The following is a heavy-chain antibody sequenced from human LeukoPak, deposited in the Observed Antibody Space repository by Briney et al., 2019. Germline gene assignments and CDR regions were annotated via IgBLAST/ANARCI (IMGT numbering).Heavy chain of an antibody. J-gene: IGHJ4*02. D-gene: IGHD6-19*01. V-gene: IGHV4-39*01. CDR3: ARDFGTTGWHTFDY. CDR2: LFYTGTT. CDR1: GASISSRNYY. Sequence: SETLSLTCTVSGASISSRNYYWGWIRQPPGKGLEWIGSLFYTGTTYYHPSLERRVTISVDTSKNQFSLHLNSVTPDDTAVYYCARDFGTTGWHTFDYWGQGTLVTVSS.